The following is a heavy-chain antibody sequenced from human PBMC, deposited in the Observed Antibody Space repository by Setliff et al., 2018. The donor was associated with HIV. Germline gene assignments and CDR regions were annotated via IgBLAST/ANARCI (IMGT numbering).Heavy chain of an antibody. J-gene: IGHJ4*02. CDR2: IRYDESDK. CDR1: GFTFSSFS. D-gene: IGHD6-13*01. CDR3: AKNLFSSRWSPLDY. V-gene: IGHV3-30*02. Sequence: GSLRLSCAASGFTFSSFSMNWVRQAPGKGLEWVALIRYDESDKDYADSVKGRFTISRDNSKNTLYLQMNSLRSEDSAVYYCAKNLFSSRWSPLDYWGQGTLVTVSS.